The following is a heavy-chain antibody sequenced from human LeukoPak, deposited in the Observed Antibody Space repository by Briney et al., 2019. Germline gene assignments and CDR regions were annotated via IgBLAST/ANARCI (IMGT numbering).Heavy chain of an antibody. CDR2: IYYSGST. CDR3: ARGNVGYSSGWYDY. J-gene: IGHJ4*02. D-gene: IGHD6-19*01. CDR1: GGSISSGGYY. Sequence: SETLSLTCTVSGGSISSGGYYWSWIRQHPGQGLEWIGYIYYSGSTYYNPSLKSRVTISVDTSKNQFSLKLSSVTAADAAVYYCARGNVGYSSGWYDYWGQGTLVTVSS. V-gene: IGHV4-31*03.